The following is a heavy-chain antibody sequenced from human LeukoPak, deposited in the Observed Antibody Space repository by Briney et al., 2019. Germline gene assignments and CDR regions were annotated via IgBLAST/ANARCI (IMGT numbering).Heavy chain of an antibody. D-gene: IGHD6-13*01. CDR3: ANALESEYSSSRYLLGAFDI. CDR2: ISYEGSNK. V-gene: IGHV3-30-3*01. Sequence: GGSLRLSCAASGFTLSSYAMRWVRQAPGKGLEWVAVISYEGSNKYYADSVKGRFTISRDNSKNTLYLQMNSLRAEDTAVYYCANALESEYSSSRYLLGAFDIWGQGTMVTVSS. CDR1: GFTLSSYA. J-gene: IGHJ3*02.